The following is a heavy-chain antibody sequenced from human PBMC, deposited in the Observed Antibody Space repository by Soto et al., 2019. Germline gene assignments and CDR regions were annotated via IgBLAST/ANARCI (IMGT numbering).Heavy chain of an antibody. J-gene: IGHJ6*02. D-gene: IGHD2-15*01. Sequence: SETLSLTCAVYGGSFSGYYWSWIRQHPGKGLEWIGYIYYSGSTYYNPSLKSRVTISVDTSKNQFSLKLSSVTAADTAVYYCAREYCSGGSCYYGMDVWGQGTTVTVSS. CDR1: GGSFSGYY. V-gene: IGHV4-31*11. CDR2: IYYSGST. CDR3: AREYCSGGSCYYGMDV.